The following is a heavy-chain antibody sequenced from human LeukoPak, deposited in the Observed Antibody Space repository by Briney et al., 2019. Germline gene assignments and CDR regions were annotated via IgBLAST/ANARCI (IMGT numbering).Heavy chain of an antibody. J-gene: IGHJ5*02. CDR2: IYYSGST. D-gene: IGHD3-10*01. V-gene: IGHV4-31*03. CDR3: ARTRTTMVRGSPDSNWFDP. Sequence: SQTLSLTCTVSGGSISSGGYYWSWIRQHPGKGLEWIGYIYYSGSTYYNPSLKSRVTISVDTYKNQFSLKLSSVTAADTAVYYCARTRTTMVRGSPDSNWFDPWGQGTLVTVSS. CDR1: GGSISSGGYY.